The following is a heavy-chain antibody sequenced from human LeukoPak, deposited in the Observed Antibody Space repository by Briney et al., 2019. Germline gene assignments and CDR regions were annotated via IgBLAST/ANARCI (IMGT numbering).Heavy chain of an antibody. CDR2: IFYSGTT. D-gene: IGHD2-2*01. J-gene: IGHJ5*02. V-gene: IGHV4-59*01. Sequence: SETLSLTCTVSGGSINSYYWSWIRRPPGKGLEWIGYIFYSGTTNYNPSLKSRVTISGDTCKNQFSLRLSSVTAADTAVYYCARGGWGDESWHGRAINWVDPWGQGTLVTVSS. CDR1: GGSINSYY. CDR3: ARGGWGDESWHGRAINWVDP.